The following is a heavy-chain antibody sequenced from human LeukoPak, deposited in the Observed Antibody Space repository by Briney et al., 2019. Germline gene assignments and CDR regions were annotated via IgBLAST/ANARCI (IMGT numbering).Heavy chain of an antibody. J-gene: IGHJ4*02. CDR1: GFTFSSYA. CDR2: ISSSSSYI. V-gene: IGHV3-21*01. CDR3: ARDRIAAAGNFDY. D-gene: IGHD6-13*01. Sequence: GGSLRLPCAASGFTFSSYAMSWVRQAPGKGLEWVSAISSSSSYIYYADSVKGRFTISRDNAKNSLYLQMNSLRAEDTAVYYCARDRIAAAGNFDYWGQGTLVTVSS.